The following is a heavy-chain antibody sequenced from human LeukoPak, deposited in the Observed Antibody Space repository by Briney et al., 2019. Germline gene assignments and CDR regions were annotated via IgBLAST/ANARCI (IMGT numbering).Heavy chain of an antibody. D-gene: IGHD1-1*01. CDR3: ARCTTGRTFGSLREIKRSREIDY. Sequence: GGSLRLSCAASGFTFSDYYMSWIRQAPGKGLEWVSYISSSGTTIYYADSVKGRFTISRDNAKNSLYLQMNSLRVEDTAVYYCARCTTGRTFGSLREIKRSREIDYWGQGTLVTVSS. CDR2: ISSSGTTI. CDR1: GFTFSDYY. J-gene: IGHJ4*02. V-gene: IGHV3-11*04.